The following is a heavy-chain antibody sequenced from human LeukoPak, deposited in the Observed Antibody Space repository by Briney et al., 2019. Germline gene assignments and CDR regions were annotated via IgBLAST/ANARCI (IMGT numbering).Heavy chain of an antibody. J-gene: IGHJ4*02. CDR3: ARDGDSGSSIY. Sequence: ASVKVSCKASGYTFTSYGISWVRQAPGQGLEWMGWISAYNGNTNYAQKFQGRVTITADESTSTAYMELSSLRSEDTAVYYCARDGDSGSSIYWGQGTLVTVSS. CDR2: ISAYNGNT. D-gene: IGHD1-26*01. CDR1: GYTFTSYG. V-gene: IGHV1-18*01.